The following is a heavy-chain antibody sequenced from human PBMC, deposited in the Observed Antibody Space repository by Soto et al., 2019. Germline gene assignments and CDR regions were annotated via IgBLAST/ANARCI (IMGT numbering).Heavy chain of an antibody. D-gene: IGHD2-15*01. CDR1: GYTFTIYV. J-gene: IGHJ4*02. CDR3: ARDSVVVVDEFDY. V-gene: IGHV1-18*01. Sequence: SAKVSSKASGYTFTIYVVTGLLQAPGQGLEWMGWISAYNGNTNYAQKLQGRVTMTTDTSTSTAYMELRSLRSDDTAVYYCARDSVVVVDEFDYWGQGTLVTGSS. CDR2: ISAYNGNT.